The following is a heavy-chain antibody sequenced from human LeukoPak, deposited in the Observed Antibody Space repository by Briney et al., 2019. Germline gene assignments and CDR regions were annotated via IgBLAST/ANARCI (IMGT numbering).Heavy chain of an antibody. CDR2: IIPILGIA. D-gene: IGHD5-24*01. J-gene: IGHJ4*02. CDR3: ARGSKEGATMDFSFDY. V-gene: IGHV1-69*02. CDR1: GGTFSSYT. Sequence: SVKVSCKASGGTFSSYTISWARQAPGQGLEWMGRIIPILGIANYAQKFQGRVTITADKSTSTAYMELSSLRSEDTAVYYCARGSKEGATMDFSFDYWGQGTLVTVSS.